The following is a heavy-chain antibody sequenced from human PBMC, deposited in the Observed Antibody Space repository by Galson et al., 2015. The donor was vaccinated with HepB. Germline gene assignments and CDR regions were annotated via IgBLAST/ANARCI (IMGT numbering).Heavy chain of an antibody. J-gene: IGHJ6*02. CDR2: ISFDGTQS. CDR1: GFTFSEYA. V-gene: IGHV3-30*15. CDR3: ARDLNGGAMDV. D-gene: IGHD7-27*01. Sequence: SLRLSCAASGFTFSEYALHWVRQAPVKGLEGVAVISFDGTQSYYADSVTGRFTISRDNSRNTLFLQLSGLSYEVTAIYYCARDLNGGAMDVWGQGTTVTVSS.